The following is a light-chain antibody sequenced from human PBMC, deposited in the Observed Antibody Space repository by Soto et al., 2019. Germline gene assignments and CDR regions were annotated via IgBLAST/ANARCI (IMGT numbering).Light chain of an antibody. CDR3: QHYAAAPIT. V-gene: IGKV3-20*01. CDR2: GAS. Sequence: TVLTQSPVTLSLSPGERATLSCRASRSVGGNVAWYQQKPGQAPKLLISGASSRAPGIPDRFSGSGSGAAFTISISRLEPEDFALYYCQHYAAAPITFGQGTRLDI. CDR1: RSVGGN. J-gene: IGKJ5*01.